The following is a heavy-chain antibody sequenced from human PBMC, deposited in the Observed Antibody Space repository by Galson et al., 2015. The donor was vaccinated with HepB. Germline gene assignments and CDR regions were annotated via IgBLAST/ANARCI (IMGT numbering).Heavy chain of an antibody. CDR2: MSGGGGGI. D-gene: IGHD1-26*01. CDR3: ARAAGGTYYYLDY. Sequence: SLRLSCAASGFTFSSYVMTWVRQAPGKGLEWVSAMSGGGGGIYYADSVRGRFTISRDNSKNTLYLQMNSLRADDTAVYYCARAAGGTYYYLDYWGQGTLVTVSS. V-gene: IGHV3-23*01. CDR1: GFTFSSYV. J-gene: IGHJ4*02.